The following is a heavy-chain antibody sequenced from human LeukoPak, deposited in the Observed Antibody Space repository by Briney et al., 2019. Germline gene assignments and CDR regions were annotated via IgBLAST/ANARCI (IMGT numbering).Heavy chain of an antibody. CDR3: AKAPVTTCRGAFCYPFDY. Sequence: GGSLRLSCAASGFTFSSYSMNWVRQAPGKGLEWVSAISDTGNTYHADSVKGRFTISRDSSKNTLFLQMNRLRPGDAAVYYCAKAPVTTCRGAFCYPFDYWGLGTLVTVSS. J-gene: IGHJ4*02. CDR2: ISDTGNT. D-gene: IGHD2-15*01. CDR1: GFTFSSYS. V-gene: IGHV3-23*01.